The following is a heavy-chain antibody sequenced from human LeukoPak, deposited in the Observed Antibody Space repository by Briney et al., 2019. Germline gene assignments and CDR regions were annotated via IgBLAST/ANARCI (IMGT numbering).Heavy chain of an antibody. CDR3: GRHAKDIVVVPAATHYYYYYMDV. J-gene: IGHJ6*03. V-gene: IGHV5-51*01. CDR2: IYPGDSDT. CDR1: GYSFTSYW. Sequence: GESLKISCKGSGYSFTSYWIGWVRQMPGKGLQWMGIIYPGDSDTRYSPSFQGQVTISSDKSISTAYLQWSSLKASETAMYYCGRHAKDIVVVPAATHYYYYYMDVWGKGTTVTVSS. D-gene: IGHD2-2*01.